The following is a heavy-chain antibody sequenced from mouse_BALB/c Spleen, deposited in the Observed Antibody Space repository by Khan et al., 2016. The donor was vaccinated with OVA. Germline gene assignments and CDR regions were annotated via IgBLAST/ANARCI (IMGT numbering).Heavy chain of an antibody. CDR2: INTYTGEP. CDR3: ARPPYFSCVMAY. D-gene: IGHD2-10*01. J-gene: IGHJ4*01. V-gene: IGHV9-3-1*01. Sequence: QVQLKQSGPELKKPGETVKISCKASGFTFTNYGMNWMKQAPGKGLKWMGWINTYTGEPTYADDFKGRFAFSLETSASTAYLQINNLKNEDTATYFCARPPYFSCVMAYWGQGTSVTVSS. CDR1: GFTFTNYG.